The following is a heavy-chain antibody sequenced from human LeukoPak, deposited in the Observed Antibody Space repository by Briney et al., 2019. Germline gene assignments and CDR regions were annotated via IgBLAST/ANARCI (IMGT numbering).Heavy chain of an antibody. V-gene: IGHV3-74*01. J-gene: IGHJ4*02. D-gene: IGHD5-18*01. CDR3: ARDSSYGYDY. CDR1: GXTFSNYW. Sequence: PGGSLRLSCAASGXTFSNYWMHWGRQAPGKGLVWVSRIKSDGTYTTYADSVKGRFTISRDNAKNTLYLQMNSLRAEDTAVYYCARDSSYGYDYWGQGTLVTVSS. CDR2: IKSDGTYT.